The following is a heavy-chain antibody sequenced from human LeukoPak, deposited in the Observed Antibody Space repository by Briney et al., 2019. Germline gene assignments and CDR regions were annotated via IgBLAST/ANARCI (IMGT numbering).Heavy chain of an antibody. D-gene: IGHD5-24*01. V-gene: IGHV4-38-2*01. Sequence: SETLSLTCAVAGYSITSGYYWGWIRQPPGKGLEWIGMIYHSGSTYYNPSMKSRVTASIETYQNQFSLKLSSGTAADTAVYYCARAVEMSTTGGWSGGYHWGQGTLVTVSS. CDR1: GYSITSGYY. CDR2: IYHSGST. CDR3: ARAVEMSTTGGWSGGYH. J-gene: IGHJ5*02.